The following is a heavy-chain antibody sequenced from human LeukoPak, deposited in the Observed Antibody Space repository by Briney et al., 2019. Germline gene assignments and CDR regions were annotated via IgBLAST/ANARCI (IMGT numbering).Heavy chain of an antibody. CDR3: ASRAAVGAGYYMDV. CDR2: ISNGSYYI. J-gene: IGHJ6*03. Sequence: PGGSLRLSCAASGFTFSSYYMNSVRQAPGKGLEWVSSISNGSYYIYYADSVKGRFTISRDNAKNSLYLQMNNLRAEDTAVYYCASRAAVGAGYYMDVWGKGTAVTVSS. CDR1: GFTFSSYY. D-gene: IGHD6-13*01. V-gene: IGHV3-21*01.